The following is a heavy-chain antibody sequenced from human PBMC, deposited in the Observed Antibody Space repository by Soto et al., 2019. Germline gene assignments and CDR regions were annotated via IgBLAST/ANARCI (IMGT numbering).Heavy chain of an antibody. CDR3: ARAKGGIAAAGTFDY. Sequence: QVQLQESGPGLVKPSQTLSLTCTVSGGSISSGGYYWSWIRQHPGKGLEWIGYIYYSGSTYYNPSHKRRVTISVDTSKNQFALKLSSVTAADTAVYYCARAKGGIAAAGTFDYWGQGTLVTVSS. V-gene: IGHV4-31*03. D-gene: IGHD6-13*01. CDR2: IYYSGST. CDR1: GGSISSGGYY. J-gene: IGHJ4*02.